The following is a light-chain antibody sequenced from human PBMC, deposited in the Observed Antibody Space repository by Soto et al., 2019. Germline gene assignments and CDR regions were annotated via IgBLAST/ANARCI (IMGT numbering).Light chain of an antibody. V-gene: IGLV1-44*01. CDR3: AAWDDSLNGWV. CDR1: SSNIGSNT. J-gene: IGLJ3*02. CDR2: SNN. Sequence: QSVLTQPPSASGTPGQRVTISCSGSSSNIGSNTVNWYQQLPGTAPKLLIYSNNQRPSGVPDRFSGSKSGTSASLAISELQSEDEADYYCAAWDDSLNGWVFGGGTKVTVL.